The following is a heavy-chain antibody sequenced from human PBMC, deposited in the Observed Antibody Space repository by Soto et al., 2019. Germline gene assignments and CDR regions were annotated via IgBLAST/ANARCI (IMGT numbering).Heavy chain of an antibody. CDR2: ISSSSSTI. Sequence: EVQLVESGGGLVQPGGSLRLSCAASGFTFSSYSMNWVRQAPGKGLEWVSYISSSSSTIYYADSVKGRFTISRDNAKNSLYLQMNSLRADDTAVYYCARGREFGAGAGADDDWGQGTLVTVSS. CDR1: GFTFSSYS. V-gene: IGHV3-48*01. CDR3: ARGREFGAGAGADDD. D-gene: IGHD6-19*01. J-gene: IGHJ4*02.